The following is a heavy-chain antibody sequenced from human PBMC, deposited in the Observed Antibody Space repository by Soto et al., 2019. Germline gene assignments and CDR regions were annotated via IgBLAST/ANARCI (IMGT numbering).Heavy chain of an antibody. J-gene: IGHJ4*02. Sequence: SETLSLTCTVSGGSISSYYWSWIRQPPGKGLEWIGCIYYTGNTNYNPSLKSRVTISVDTSKNRFSLRLRSVTAADTAVYYCARAGSGYDPGQYYFDYWGQGTLVTVSS. CDR2: IYYTGNT. CDR3: ARAGSGYDPGQYYFDY. CDR1: GGSISSYY. V-gene: IGHV4-59*01. D-gene: IGHD5-12*01.